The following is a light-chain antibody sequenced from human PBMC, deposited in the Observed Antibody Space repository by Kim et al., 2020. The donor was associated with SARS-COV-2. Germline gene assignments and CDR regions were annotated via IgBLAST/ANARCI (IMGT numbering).Light chain of an antibody. CDR2: AAS. V-gene: IGKV1-39*01. Sequence: DIQMTQSPCSLSASVGDRVTITCRASQSISNYLNWYQQKPGKAPNLLICAASSLQSGVPSRFSGSGSGTDFTLTISILQPEDFATYYCQQSYSTPITFGQGTRLEIK. J-gene: IGKJ5*01. CDR1: QSISNY. CDR3: QQSYSTPIT.